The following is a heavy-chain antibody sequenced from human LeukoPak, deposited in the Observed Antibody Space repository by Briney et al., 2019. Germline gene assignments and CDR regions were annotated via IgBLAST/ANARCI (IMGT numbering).Heavy chain of an antibody. CDR3: ARAHYDYFDY. J-gene: IGHJ4*02. Sequence: SETLSLTCTVSGGSISSSNYYWGWIRQPPGKGLEWIGSIYYSGNTYYNPSLKSRVTISVDTSKNQFSLRLRSVTAADTAVYYCARAHYDYFDYWGQGTLVTVSS. CDR2: IYYSGNT. V-gene: IGHV4-39*01. D-gene: IGHD4-17*01. CDR1: GGSISSSNYY.